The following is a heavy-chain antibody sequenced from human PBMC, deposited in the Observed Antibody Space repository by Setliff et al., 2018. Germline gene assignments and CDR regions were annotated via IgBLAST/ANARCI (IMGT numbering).Heavy chain of an antibody. Sequence: SETLSLTCTVSGGSISSSTYYWGWIRQPPGKGLEWIGTIYYSGSTYYNPSLKSRVTISVDTSKNQFSLKLSSVTAADTAVCYCASVPWDYIWGSYRYTGGYYFDYWGQGTLVTVSS. J-gene: IGHJ4*02. V-gene: IGHV4-39*07. CDR3: ASVPWDYIWGSYRYTGGYYFDY. CDR2: IYYSGST. CDR1: GGSISSSTYY. D-gene: IGHD3-16*02.